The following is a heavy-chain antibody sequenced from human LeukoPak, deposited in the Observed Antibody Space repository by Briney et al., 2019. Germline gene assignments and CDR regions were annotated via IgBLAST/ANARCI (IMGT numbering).Heavy chain of an antibody. CDR1: GGSISSYY. J-gene: IGHJ6*03. CDR3: ARGASNIYYYYMDV. D-gene: IGHD4-11*01. V-gene: IGHV4-4*07. CDR2: IYSSGST. Sequence: SETLSLTCTVSGGSISSYYWSWLRQPAGEALEWIGRIYSSGSTNYNPSLKSRVSISVDTSKSQFSLQVRSVTAADTAVYYCARGASNIYYYYMDVWGKGTTVTVSS.